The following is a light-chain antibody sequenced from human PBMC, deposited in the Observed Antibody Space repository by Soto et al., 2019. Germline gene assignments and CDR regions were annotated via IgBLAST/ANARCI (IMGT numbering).Light chain of an antibody. Sequence: EIVLTQSPATLSLSPGERATLSCRASQSVSSCLAWYQQKPGQAPRLLIYDASNRATGIPARFSGSGSGTDFTLTISSLEPEDFAVYYCQQRSNWPRGTFGGGTKVEIK. V-gene: IGKV3-11*01. J-gene: IGKJ4*01. CDR3: QQRSNWPRGT. CDR1: QSVSSC. CDR2: DAS.